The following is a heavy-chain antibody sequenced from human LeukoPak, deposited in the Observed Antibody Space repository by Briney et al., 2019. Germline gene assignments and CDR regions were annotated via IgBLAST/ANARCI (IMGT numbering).Heavy chain of an antibody. J-gene: IGHJ6*02. D-gene: IGHD6-19*01. Sequence: GGSLRLSCAASGFTFSSYGMHWVRQAPGKGLEWVAFIRNDGSNKYYADSVKGRFTISRDNSKNTLYLQMNSLRAEDTAVYYCAKDPLYSVAGPPRYYGMDVWGQGTTVTVSS. CDR1: GFTFSSYG. CDR2: IRNDGSNK. V-gene: IGHV3-30*02. CDR3: AKDPLYSVAGPPRYYGMDV.